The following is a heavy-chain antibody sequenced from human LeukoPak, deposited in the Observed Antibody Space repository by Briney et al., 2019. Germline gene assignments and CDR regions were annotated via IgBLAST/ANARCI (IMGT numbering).Heavy chain of an antibody. CDR1: GFTFSDYY. V-gene: IGHV3-11*01. Sequence: PGGSLRLSCAASGFTFSDYYMSWIRQAPGKGLEWVSYISSSGNTIYYADSVKGRFTISRDNAKNSLYLQMNSLRAEDTAVYYCARELDVVVVAATPAYGMDVWGQGTTVTVSS. J-gene: IGHJ6*02. CDR3: ARELDVVVVAATPAYGMDV. CDR2: ISSSGNTI. D-gene: IGHD2-15*01.